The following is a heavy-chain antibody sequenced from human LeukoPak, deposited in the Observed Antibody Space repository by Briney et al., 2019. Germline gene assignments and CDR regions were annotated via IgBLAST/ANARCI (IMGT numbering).Heavy chain of an antibody. Sequence: GGSLRLSCAASGFTFSSYWMSWVRQAPGKGLEWVANIKQDGSEKYYVDSVKGRFTISRDNAKNSLYLQMNSLRAEDTAVYYCASQYSSSWYDSSYYYYYMDVWGKGTMVTVSS. CDR1: GFTFSSYW. D-gene: IGHD6-13*01. V-gene: IGHV3-7*01. CDR3: ASQYSSSWYDSSYYYYYMDV. CDR2: IKQDGSEK. J-gene: IGHJ6*03.